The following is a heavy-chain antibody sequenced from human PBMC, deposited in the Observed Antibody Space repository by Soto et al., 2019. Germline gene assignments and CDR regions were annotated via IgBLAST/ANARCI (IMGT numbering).Heavy chain of an antibody. J-gene: IGHJ6*02. CDR2: IYYSGTT. CDR1: GASISSGGYY. D-gene: IGHD1-1*01. CDR3: ARDWRHNWDAVGYSYYAMDV. V-gene: IGHV4-31*03. Sequence: SETLSLTCTVSGASISSGGYYSWIRQHPGKDLEWIGYIYYSGTTYYNPSLKSRVSISIDTSNNQFSLKLSSVTAADTAVYYCARDWRHNWDAVGYSYYAMDVWGQGTTVTVSS.